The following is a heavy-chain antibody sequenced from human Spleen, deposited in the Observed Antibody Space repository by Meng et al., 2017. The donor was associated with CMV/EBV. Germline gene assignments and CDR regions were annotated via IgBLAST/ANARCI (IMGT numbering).Heavy chain of an antibody. CDR3: ARAMNWNYGLGPIGKWFDP. CDR1: NTAA. Sequence: NTAAWDWIRKSTSRGLEWLGRTYHRSKWYYDYALSVKSRIAINPDTSKNQFSLHLNSVTPEDTAIYYCARAMNWNYGLGPIGKWFDPWGQGTLVTVSS. CDR2: TYHRSKWYY. V-gene: IGHV6-1*01. J-gene: IGHJ5*02. D-gene: IGHD1-7*01.